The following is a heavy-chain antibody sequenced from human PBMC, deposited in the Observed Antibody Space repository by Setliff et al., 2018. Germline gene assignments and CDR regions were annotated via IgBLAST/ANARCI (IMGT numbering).Heavy chain of an antibody. CDR3: ARVGGDYPDY. D-gene: IGHD3-10*01. CDR1: GYSISSGYY. Sequence: SLTCTVSGYSISSGYYWGWIRQPPGKGLEWIGSIYHSESTYYNPSLKSLFTISVDTSENQFSLRFNYVTAADTAVYYCARVGGDYPDYWGQGTLVTAPQ. V-gene: IGHV4-38-2*02. CDR2: IYHSEST. J-gene: IGHJ4*02.